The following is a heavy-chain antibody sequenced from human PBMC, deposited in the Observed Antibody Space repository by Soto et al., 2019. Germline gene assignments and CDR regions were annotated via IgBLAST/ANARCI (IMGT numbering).Heavy chain of an antibody. V-gene: IGHV3-33*01. CDR3: ARDQRWLVRFYFDF. Sequence: PGGSLRLSCAASGFTFSSYGMHWVRQAPGKGLEWVAVIWYDGSNKYYADSVKGRFTISRDNSKNTLYLQMNSLRAEDTAVYYCARDQRWLVRFYFDFWGQGTLVTVS. J-gene: IGHJ4*02. CDR2: IWYDGSNK. CDR1: GFTFSSYG. D-gene: IGHD6-19*01.